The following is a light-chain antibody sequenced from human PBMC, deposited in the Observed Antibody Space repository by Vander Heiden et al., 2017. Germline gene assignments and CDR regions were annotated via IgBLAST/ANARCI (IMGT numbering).Light chain of an antibody. J-gene: IGKJ4*01. V-gene: IGKV3-15*01. CDR1: QSVSDN. CDR3: QQHYNWPPST. Sequence: EIVRTQSPGTLSVYPGERATLSCRARQSVSDNLAWYQLIPGQAPRLLIYGASTRVTGIPARFSGSGSGTEFTLTISSLQSEDFAVYYCQQHYNWPPSTFGGGTKVEIK. CDR2: GAS.